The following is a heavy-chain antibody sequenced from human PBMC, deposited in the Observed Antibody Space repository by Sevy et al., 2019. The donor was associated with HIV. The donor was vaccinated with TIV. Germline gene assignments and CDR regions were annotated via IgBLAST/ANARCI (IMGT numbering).Heavy chain of an antibody. D-gene: IGHD2-15*01. CDR3: ARAYCSGGSCYSLAY. J-gene: IGHJ4*02. V-gene: IGHV1-18*01. CDR2: ASAHNGDT. CDR1: GYTFTSYR. Sequence: ASVKVSCKASGYTFTSYRIYWVRQAPGQGLEWMGWASAHNGDTNYVQKVQGRVAMTTDTSTSTAYMELRSLTSDDTAVYYCARAYCSGGSCYSLAYWGQGSLVTVSS.